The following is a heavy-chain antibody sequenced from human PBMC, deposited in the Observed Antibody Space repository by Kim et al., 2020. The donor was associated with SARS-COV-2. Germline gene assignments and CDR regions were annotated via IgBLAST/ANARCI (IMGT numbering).Heavy chain of an antibody. CDR2: FDPEDGET. Sequence: ASVKVSCKVSGYTLTELSMHWVRQAPGKGLEWMGGFDPEDGETIYAQKFQGRVTMTEDTSTDTAYMELSSLRSEDTAVYYCATGSIAVAHDAFDIWGQGTMVTVSS. CDR1: GYTLTELS. V-gene: IGHV1-24*01. CDR3: ATGSIAVAHDAFDI. J-gene: IGHJ3*02. D-gene: IGHD6-19*01.